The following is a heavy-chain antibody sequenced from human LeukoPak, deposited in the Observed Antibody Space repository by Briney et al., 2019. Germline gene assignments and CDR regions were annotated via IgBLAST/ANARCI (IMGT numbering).Heavy chain of an antibody. CDR3: ERGYKRTTVTTCHVDY. CDR2: ISYSGST. CDR1: GGSISSYY. V-gene: IGHV4-59*01. Sequence: SETLSLTCSVSGGSISSYYWSWIRQPPGKGLEWIGYISYSGSTNYNPSLKSRVTISGDTSKNQFSLKLSSVTAADTAVYYCERGYKRTTVTTCHVDYWGQGTLVTVSS. J-gene: IGHJ4*02. D-gene: IGHD4-17*01.